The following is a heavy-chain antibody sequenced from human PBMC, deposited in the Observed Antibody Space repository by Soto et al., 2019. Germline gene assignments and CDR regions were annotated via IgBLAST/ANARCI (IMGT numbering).Heavy chain of an antibody. CDR3: ARGSGDYFDY. Sequence: SETLSLTCTVSGGSISSSSYYWGWIRQPPGKGLEWIGSICYSGSTYYNPSLKSRVTISVDTSKNQFSLKLSSVTAADTAVYYCARGSGDYFDYWGQGTLVTVSS. D-gene: IGHD3-10*01. J-gene: IGHJ4*02. CDR1: GGSISSSSYY. CDR2: ICYSGST. V-gene: IGHV4-39*01.